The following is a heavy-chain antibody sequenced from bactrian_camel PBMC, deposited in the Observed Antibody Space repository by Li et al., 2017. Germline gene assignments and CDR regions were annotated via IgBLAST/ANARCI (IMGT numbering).Heavy chain of an antibody. V-gene: IGHV3S60*01. J-gene: IGHJ4*01. Sequence: HVQLVESGGGSVQAGGSLTLSCAASGYTAKTCSWNWYRQSPGKGRELVSSLFANGGTYYHDSVKGRFTFAQDNAKKMVYLDMSNVNIEDTAMYYCAAVKQDCVITLSPLTVREYTIWGQGTQVTVS. CDR1: GYTAKTCS. CDR2: LFANGGT. D-gene: IGHD2*01. CDR3: AAVKQDCVITLSPLTVREYTI.